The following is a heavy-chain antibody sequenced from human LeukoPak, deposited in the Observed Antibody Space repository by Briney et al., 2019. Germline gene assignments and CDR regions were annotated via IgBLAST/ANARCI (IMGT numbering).Heavy chain of an antibody. CDR2: INPNSGGT. J-gene: IGHJ6*02. CDR3: ARVQDNYYGMDV. V-gene: IGHV1-2*02. Sequence: ASVKVSCKASGYTFTGYYMHWVRQAPGQGLEWMGWINPNSGGTNYAQKFQGRVTMTRDTSISTAYMELSRLRSDDTAVYYCARVQDNYYGMDVWGQGTTVTVSS. D-gene: IGHD2-15*01. CDR1: GYTFTGYY.